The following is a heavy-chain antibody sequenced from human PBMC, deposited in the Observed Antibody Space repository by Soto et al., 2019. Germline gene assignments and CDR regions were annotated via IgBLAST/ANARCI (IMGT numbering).Heavy chain of an antibody. V-gene: IGHV3-23*01. Sequence: KLLESGGGLVQPGGSLRLSCAASGFPFSDYAMSWVRQAPGKGLQWVSVISSRGGDTYYADSVRGRFTISRDNSKSTLSLQMNSLRAEDTAIYYCAKDLFPALSGKDYYYGLDVWGPGTTVTVSS. CDR1: GFPFSDYA. J-gene: IGHJ6*02. CDR2: ISSRGGDT. CDR3: AKDLFPALSGKDYYYGLDV. D-gene: IGHD1-20*01.